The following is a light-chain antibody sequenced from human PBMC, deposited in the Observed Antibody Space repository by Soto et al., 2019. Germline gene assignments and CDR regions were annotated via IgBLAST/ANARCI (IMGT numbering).Light chain of an antibody. CDR3: SSYTSSTSYV. J-gene: IGLJ1*01. CDR1: SSDVGGYDY. Sequence: TSSDVGGYDYVSWYQQHPGKAPKLMIYDVTNRPSGVSNRFSGSKSGNTASLTISGLQAEDEASYYCSSYTSSTSYVFGTWTRSPS. CDR2: DVT. V-gene: IGLV2-14*04.